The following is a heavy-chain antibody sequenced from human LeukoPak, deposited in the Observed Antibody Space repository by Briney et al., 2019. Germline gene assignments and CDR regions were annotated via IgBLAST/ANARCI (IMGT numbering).Heavy chain of an antibody. V-gene: IGHV1-69*13. J-gene: IGHJ4*02. D-gene: IGHD3-16*01. CDR1: GGTFSSYA. Sequence: VASVKVSCKASGGTFSSYAISWVRQAPGQGLEWMGGIIPVFGTANYAQKFQGRVTITADESTSTAYMELSSLRSEDTAVYYCAREAKDYDYVWGAPRTFDYWGQGTLVTVSS. CDR2: IIPVFGTA. CDR3: AREAKDYDYVWGAPRTFDY.